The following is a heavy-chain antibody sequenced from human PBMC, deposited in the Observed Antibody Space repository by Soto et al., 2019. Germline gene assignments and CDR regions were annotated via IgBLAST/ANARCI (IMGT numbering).Heavy chain of an antibody. D-gene: IGHD6-19*01. CDR1: GDSVSSNSAA. CDR3: ARGTTIAVAGSIPFDY. V-gene: IGHV6-1*01. Sequence: QVQLQQSGPGLVKPSQTLSLTCAISGDSVSSNSAAWNWIRQSPSRGLEWLGRTYYRSKWYNDYAVSVKSRITINPDTSKHQFSLQLNSVTPEDTAVYYCARGTTIAVAGSIPFDYWGQGTLVTVSS. J-gene: IGHJ4*02. CDR2: TYYRSKWYN.